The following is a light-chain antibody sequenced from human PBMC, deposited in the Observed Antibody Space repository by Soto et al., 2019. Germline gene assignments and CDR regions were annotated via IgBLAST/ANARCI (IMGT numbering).Light chain of an antibody. V-gene: IGLV2-14*03. Sequence: QSALTQPASVSGSPGQSITISCTGTNRDVGGYNFVSWYQHYPGKAPKLIIYDVTNRPSGVSNRFSASKSGNTASLTISGLQAEDEADYYCSSYTRSNTLVFGGGTKLTVL. CDR1: NRDVGGYNF. J-gene: IGLJ2*01. CDR2: DVT. CDR3: SSYTRSNTLV.